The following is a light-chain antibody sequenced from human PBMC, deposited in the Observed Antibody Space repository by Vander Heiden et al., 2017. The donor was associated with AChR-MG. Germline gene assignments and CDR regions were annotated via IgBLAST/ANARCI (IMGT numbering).Light chain of an antibody. Sequence: EIVLTQSPGTLSLSPGERATLSCRASQSVSSRYLAGYQQKPGQAPRLLIYGATSRATGIPDRFSGSGSGTDFTLTISRLEPEDFAVYYCHQYVTSPETFGQGTKVEIK. J-gene: IGKJ1*01. CDR2: GAT. CDR3: HQYVTSPET. V-gene: IGKV3-20*01. CDR1: QSVSSRY.